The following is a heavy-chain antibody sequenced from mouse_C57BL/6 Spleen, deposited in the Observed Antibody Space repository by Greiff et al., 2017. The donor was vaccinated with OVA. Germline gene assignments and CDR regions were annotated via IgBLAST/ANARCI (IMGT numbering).Heavy chain of an antibody. CDR3: ASYGSSLYFDY. D-gene: IGHD1-1*01. V-gene: IGHV1-69*01. CDR2: IDPSDSYT. Sequence: QVQLQQPGAELVMPGASVKLSCKASGYTFTSYWMHWVKQRPGQGLEWIGEIDPSDSYTNYNQKFKGKSTLTVDKSSSTAYMQLSSLTSEDSAVDYCASYGSSLYFDYWGQGTTLTVSS. CDR1: GYTFTSYW. J-gene: IGHJ2*01.